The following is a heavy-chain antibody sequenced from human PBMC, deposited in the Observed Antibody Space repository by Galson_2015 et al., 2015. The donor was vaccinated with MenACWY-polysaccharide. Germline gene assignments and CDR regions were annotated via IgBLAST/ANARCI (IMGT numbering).Heavy chain of an antibody. J-gene: IGHJ4*02. CDR3: ARPRGDY. CDR2: IKQDGSVK. Sequence: SLRLSCAASGFTFSTYWMTWVRQSPGKGLEWVANIKQDGSVKNYVDSVKGRFTISRDNAKNSLYLQMDSLRAEDTAVYYCARPRGDYWGQGSLVTVSS. V-gene: IGHV3-7*01. CDR1: GFTFSTYW.